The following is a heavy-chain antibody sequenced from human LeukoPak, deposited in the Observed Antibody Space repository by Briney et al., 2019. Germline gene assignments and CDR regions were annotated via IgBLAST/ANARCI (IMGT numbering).Heavy chain of an antibody. Sequence: GGSLRLSCAVSGFTFSSYWMHWVRQAPGKGLVWVSRINSDGRRTTYAESVKGRFTISRDNAKNTLYLQMNSLRAEDTAVYYCARGGYSVGDFDPWGQGTLVTVSS. V-gene: IGHV3-74*01. CDR2: INSDGRRT. CDR1: GFTFSSYW. J-gene: IGHJ5*02. D-gene: IGHD3-22*01. CDR3: ARGGYSVGDFDP.